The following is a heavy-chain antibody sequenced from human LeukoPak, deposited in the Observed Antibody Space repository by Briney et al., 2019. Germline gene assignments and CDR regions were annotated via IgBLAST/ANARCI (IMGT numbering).Heavy chain of an antibody. V-gene: IGHV3-48*03. Sequence: PGGSLRLSCAASGFTFSSYEMNWARQAPGKGLEWVSYISSSGSTIYYADSVKGRFTMSRDNAKNSLYLQMNSLRAEDTAVYYCARDHSSSGWYEAWFDPWGQGTLVTVSS. J-gene: IGHJ5*02. CDR1: GFTFSSYE. D-gene: IGHD6-19*01. CDR3: ARDHSSSGWYEAWFDP. CDR2: ISSSGSTI.